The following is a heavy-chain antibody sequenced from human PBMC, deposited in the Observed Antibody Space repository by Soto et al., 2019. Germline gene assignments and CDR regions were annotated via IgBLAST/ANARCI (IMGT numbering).Heavy chain of an antibody. V-gene: IGHV4-31*03. CDR1: GGSISSGGYY. Sequence: SETLSLTCTVSGGSISSGGYYWSWIRQHPGKGLEWIGYIYYSGSTYYNPSLKSRVTISVDTSKNQFSLKLSSVTAADTAVYYCARGPPTDCSGGSCYWRPIYYFDYWGQGTLVTVSS. D-gene: IGHD2-15*01. J-gene: IGHJ4*02. CDR2: IYYSGST. CDR3: ARGPPTDCSGGSCYWRPIYYFDY.